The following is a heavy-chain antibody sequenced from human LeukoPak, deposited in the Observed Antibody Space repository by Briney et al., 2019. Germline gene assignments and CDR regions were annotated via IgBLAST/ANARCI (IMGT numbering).Heavy chain of an antibody. D-gene: IGHD2-15*01. CDR2: IYYSGST. J-gene: IGHJ5*02. Sequence: SVTLSLTCTVSGGSISSYYWSWIRQPPGKGLEWIGYIYYSGSTYYNPSLKSRVTISVDTSKNQFSLKLSSVTAADTAVYYCARADCSGGSCYGDSNWFDPWGQGTLVTVSS. V-gene: IGHV4-30-4*01. CDR1: GGSISSYY. CDR3: ARADCSGGSCYGDSNWFDP.